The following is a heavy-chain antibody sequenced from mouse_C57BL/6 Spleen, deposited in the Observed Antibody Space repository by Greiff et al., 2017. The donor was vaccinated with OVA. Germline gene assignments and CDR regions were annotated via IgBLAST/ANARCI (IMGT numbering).Heavy chain of an antibody. CDR2: IWSGGST. J-gene: IGHJ2*01. V-gene: IGHV2-2*01. CDR1: GFSLTSYG. CDR3: ARGYYGYYFDY. Sequence: QVQLQQSGPGLVQPSQSLSITCTVSGFSLTSYGVHWVRQSPGKGLEWLGVIWSGGSTDYNAAFISRLSISKDNSKSQVFFKMTSLQADDTAIYYCARGYYGYYFDYWGQGTTLTVSS. D-gene: IGHD1-1*01.